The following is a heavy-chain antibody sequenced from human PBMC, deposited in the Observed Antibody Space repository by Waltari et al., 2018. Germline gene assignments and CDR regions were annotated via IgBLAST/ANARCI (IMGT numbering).Heavy chain of an antibody. CDR2: IYHSGRT. D-gene: IGHD4-17*01. V-gene: IGHV4-39*01. CDR1: GGSIHSGSSY. Sequence: QLQLQASGPRLVKPSATLSLTCTVSGGSIHSGSSYWGWIRQAPGQGLEWIGNIYHSGRTYYNPSLESRVNMSVETSNNQFSLLLKSVTAADTALYYCARRADYGLDFDSWGQGTLVAVSS. CDR3: ARRADYGLDFDS. J-gene: IGHJ4*02.